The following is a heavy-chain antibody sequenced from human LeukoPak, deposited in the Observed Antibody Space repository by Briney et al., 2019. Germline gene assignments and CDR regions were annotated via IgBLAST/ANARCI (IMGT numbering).Heavy chain of an antibody. J-gene: IGHJ4*02. CDR1: GGSISSGGYY. Sequence: SETLSLTCTVAGGSISSGGYYWSWIRQHPGKGLEWIGYIYYSGSTYYNPSLKSRVTISVDTSKNQFSLKLSSVTAADTAVYYCAARRGYSGYGPPGYWGQGTLVTVSS. V-gene: IGHV4-31*03. CDR2: IYYSGST. D-gene: IGHD5-12*01. CDR3: AARRGYSGYGPPGY.